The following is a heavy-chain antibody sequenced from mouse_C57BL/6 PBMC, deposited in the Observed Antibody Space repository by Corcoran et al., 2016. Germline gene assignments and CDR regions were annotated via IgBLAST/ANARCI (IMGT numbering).Heavy chain of an antibody. D-gene: IGHD4-1*01. CDR1: GYTFTDYY. CDR3: ATGTWYFDV. J-gene: IGHJ1*03. V-gene: IGHV1-76*01. Sequence: QVQLKQSGAELMRPGASVKLSCKASGYTFTDYYINWVKQRPGQGLEWIARIYPGSGNTYYNEKFKGKATLTAEKSSSTAYMQLSSLTSEDSAVYFCATGTWYFDVWGTGTTVTVSS. CDR2: IYPGSGNT.